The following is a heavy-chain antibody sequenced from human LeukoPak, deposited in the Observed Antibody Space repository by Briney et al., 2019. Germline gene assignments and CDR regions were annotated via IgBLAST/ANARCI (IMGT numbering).Heavy chain of an antibody. Sequence: PSETLSLTCAVYGGSFSGYYWSWIRQPPGNGLEWIGEINHSGSTNYNPSLKSRVTISVDTSKNQFSLKLSSVTAADTAVYYCARGYCSSTSCKTYYYGMDVWGQGTTVTVSS. D-gene: IGHD2-2*01. V-gene: IGHV4-34*01. CDR3: ARGYCSSTSCKTYYYGMDV. CDR2: INHSGST. CDR1: GGSFSGYY. J-gene: IGHJ6*02.